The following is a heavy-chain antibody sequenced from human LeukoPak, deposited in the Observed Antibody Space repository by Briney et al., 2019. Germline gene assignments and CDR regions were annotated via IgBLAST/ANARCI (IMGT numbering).Heavy chain of an antibody. Sequence: ASVKVSCKASGYTFTGYYMHWVRQAPGQGLEWMGWINPNSGGTNYAQKFQGRVTMTRDTSISTAYVELSRLRSDDTAVYYCATTSYDFWSGYYTPTFDYWGQGTLVTVSS. J-gene: IGHJ4*02. D-gene: IGHD3-3*01. CDR2: INPNSGGT. CDR1: GYTFTGYY. CDR3: ATTSYDFWSGYYTPTFDY. V-gene: IGHV1-2*02.